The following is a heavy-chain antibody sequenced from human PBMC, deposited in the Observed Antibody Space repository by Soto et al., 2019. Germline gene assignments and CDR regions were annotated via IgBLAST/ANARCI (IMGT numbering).Heavy chain of an antibody. J-gene: IGHJ4*02. CDR3: TTDPTCNIVGVTAAIDFDY. Sequence: GGSLRLSCAASGFTFSNAWMSWVRQAPGKGLEWVGRIKSKTDGGTTDYAAPVKGRFTISRDDSKNTLYLQMNSLKTEDTAVYYCTTDPTCNIVGVTAAIDFDYWGQGTLVTVSS. CDR1: GFTFSNAW. V-gene: IGHV3-15*01. D-gene: IGHD2-2*02. CDR2: IKSKTDGGTT.